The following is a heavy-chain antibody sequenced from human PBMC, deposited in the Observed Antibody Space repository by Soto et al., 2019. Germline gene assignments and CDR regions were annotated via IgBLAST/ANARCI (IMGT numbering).Heavy chain of an antibody. CDR2: ISYDGSNK. V-gene: IGHV3-30-3*01. Sequence: GGSLRLSCAASGFTFSSYAMHWVRQAPGKGLEWVAVISYDGSNKYYADSVKGRFTISRDNSKNTLYLQMNSLRAEDTAVYYCARAGLHDSSGYYYRADWFDPWGQGTLVTVSS. CDR3: ARAGLHDSSGYYYRADWFDP. D-gene: IGHD3-22*01. J-gene: IGHJ5*02. CDR1: GFTFSSYA.